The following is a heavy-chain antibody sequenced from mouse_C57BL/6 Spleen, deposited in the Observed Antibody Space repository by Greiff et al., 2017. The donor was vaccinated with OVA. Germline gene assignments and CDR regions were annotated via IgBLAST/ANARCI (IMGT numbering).Heavy chain of an antibody. CDR2: ISDGGSYT. CDR1: GFTFSSYA. CDR3: ARGANWDLYWYFDV. J-gene: IGHJ1*03. V-gene: IGHV5-4*01. D-gene: IGHD4-1*01. Sequence: EVQGVESGGGLVKPGGSLKLSCAASGFTFSSYAMSWVRQTPEKRLEWVATISDGGSYTYYPDNVKGRFTISRDNAKNNLYLQMSHLKSEDTAMYYCARGANWDLYWYFDVWGTGTTVTVSS.